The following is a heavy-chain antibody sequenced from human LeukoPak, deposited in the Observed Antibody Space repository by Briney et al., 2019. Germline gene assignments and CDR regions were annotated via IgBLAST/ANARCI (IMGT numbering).Heavy chain of an antibody. D-gene: IGHD6-19*01. CDR3: ARRYSSGRYPFDY. J-gene: IGHJ4*02. CDR2: IYYSGST. V-gene: IGHV4-39*01. Sequence: SETLSLTCTVSGGSINSGSYYWAWIRQPPGKGLEWIGSIYYSGSTYYNPSLKSRVTISVDTSKNQFSLKLSSVTAADTAVYYCARRYSSGRYPFDYWGQGTLVTVSS. CDR1: GGSINSGSYY.